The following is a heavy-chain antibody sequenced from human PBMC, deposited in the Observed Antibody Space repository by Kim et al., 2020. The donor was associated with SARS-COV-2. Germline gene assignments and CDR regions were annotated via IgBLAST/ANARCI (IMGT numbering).Heavy chain of an antibody. V-gene: IGHV4-34*01. J-gene: IGHJ6*02. CDR2: INHSGRT. D-gene: IGHD3-3*01. CDR1: GGSFSDYT. CDR3: ASGRAGVVPSPVLGHGSYFHYHAMDV. Sequence: SETLSLTCAVYGGSFSDYTWSWIRQPPGKGLEWIGEINHSGRTNLSPSLKSRITISVDTSKSQFSLKLRSVAATDAAVDYCASGRAGVVPSPVLGHGSYFHYHAMDVGRRGTPVAVPS.